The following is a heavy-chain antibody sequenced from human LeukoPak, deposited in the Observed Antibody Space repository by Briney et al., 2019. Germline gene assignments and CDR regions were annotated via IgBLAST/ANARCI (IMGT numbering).Heavy chain of an antibody. CDR3: ARVRSAAAGPLDY. Sequence: GGSLRLSCAASGFTFDDYAMHWVRQAPGKGLEWVSGISWNSGFIAYADSVKGRFTISRDNAKKSLYLQMNRLRADDTAVYHCARVRSAAAGPLDYWGQGTLVTVSS. J-gene: IGHJ4*02. D-gene: IGHD6-13*01. V-gene: IGHV3-9*01. CDR1: GFTFDDYA. CDR2: ISWNSGFI.